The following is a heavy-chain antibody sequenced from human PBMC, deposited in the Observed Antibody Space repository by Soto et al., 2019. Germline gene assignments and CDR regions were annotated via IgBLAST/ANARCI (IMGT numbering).Heavy chain of an antibody. CDR2: LWSDGIKT. J-gene: IGHJ6*02. CDR1: GFSLSRYG. V-gene: IGHV3-33*03. D-gene: IGHD4-4*01. Sequence: LRLSCTASGFSLSRYGLHWVRQAPGKGLEWVAGLWSDGIKTSYTDSVKGRFAISRDNSKNTLYLQMNSLRAEDAAVYYCARDLGSNPPPGLDVWGQGTTVTVSS. CDR3: ARDLGSNPPPGLDV.